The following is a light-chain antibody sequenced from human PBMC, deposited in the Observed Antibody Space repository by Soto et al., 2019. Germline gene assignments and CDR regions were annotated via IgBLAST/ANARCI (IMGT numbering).Light chain of an antibody. CDR1: QTVIRY. V-gene: IGKV3-20*01. CDR3: HQYGGSPGT. Sequence: IVLNLSPSALSLYTGERATLSSRASQTVIRYLAWYQQKRGQAPRLLIYDASSRDTGVPDRFSGSGSGTDFTLTISRLEPEDFAVYYCHQYGGSPGTLGQGTKVDIK. CDR2: DAS. J-gene: IGKJ1*01.